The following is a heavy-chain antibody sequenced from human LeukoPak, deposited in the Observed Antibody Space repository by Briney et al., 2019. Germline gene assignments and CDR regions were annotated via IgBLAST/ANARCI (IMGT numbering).Heavy chain of an antibody. D-gene: IGHD3-3*01. J-gene: IGHJ4*02. V-gene: IGHV1-18*01. Sequence: GASVKVSCKASDYTFSSYGISWVRQAPGQGLEWMGWINTYNGNTNYAQRLQGRVTMTIDTSTSTAYMELRCLRSDDTAMYYCAGDLDFWSGYLDYWGQGTLVTVSS. CDR1: DYTFSSYG. CDR3: AGDLDFWSGYLDY. CDR2: INTYNGNT.